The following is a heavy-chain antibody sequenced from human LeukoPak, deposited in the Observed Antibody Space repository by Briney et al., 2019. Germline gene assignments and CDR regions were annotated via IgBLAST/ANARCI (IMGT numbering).Heavy chain of an antibody. CDR3: ARGDRMIVVVRPDAFDI. D-gene: IGHD3-22*01. CDR2: INHSGST. J-gene: IGHJ3*02. V-gene: IGHV4-38-2*02. CDR1: GYSISSGYY. Sequence: PSETLSLTCTVSGYSISSGYYWGWIRQPPGKGLEWIGEINHSGSTNYNPSLKSRVTISVDTSKNQFSLKLSSVTAADTAVYYCARGDRMIVVVRPDAFDIWGQGTMVTVSS.